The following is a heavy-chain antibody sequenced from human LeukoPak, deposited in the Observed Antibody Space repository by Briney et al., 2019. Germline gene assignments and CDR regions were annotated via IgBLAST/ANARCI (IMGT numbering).Heavy chain of an antibody. D-gene: IGHD4-23*01. CDR2: TYFMSEWSN. J-gene: IGHJ2*01. Sequence: SQTLSLTCAISGDSVSHYSAAWTWIRQSPSRSLEWLGRTYFMSEWSNTYAASMTSRITINADTPKNQFSLQLNSVTPEDTAVYFCARAVAGGRYFDLWGRGTLVTVSS. CDR3: ARAVAGGRYFDL. CDR1: GDSVSHYSAA. V-gene: IGHV6-1*01.